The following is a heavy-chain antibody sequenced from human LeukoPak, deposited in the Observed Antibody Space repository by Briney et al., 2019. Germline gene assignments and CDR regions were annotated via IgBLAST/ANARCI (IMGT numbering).Heavy chain of an antibody. D-gene: IGHD5-12*01. CDR3: ARDGLRGYSGFRKYYFDY. CDR2: ISSSSSTI. Sequence: GGSLRLSCAASGFTFSSYSMNWARQAPGKGLEWVSYISSSSSTIYYADSVKGRFTISRDNAKNSLYLQMNSLRAEDTAVYYCARDGLRGYSGFRKYYFDYWGQGTLVTVSS. J-gene: IGHJ4*02. V-gene: IGHV3-48*01. CDR1: GFTFSSYS.